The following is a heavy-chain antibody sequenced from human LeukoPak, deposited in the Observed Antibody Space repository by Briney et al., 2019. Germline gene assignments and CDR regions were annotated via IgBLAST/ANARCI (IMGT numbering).Heavy chain of an antibody. Sequence: SETLSLTCTVFGGSISSYYWSWIREPPGKGLEWIGYIYYSGSTNYNPSLKSRVTISVDTSKNQFSLKLSSVTAADTAVYYCARGVRDYKYDYWGQGTLVTVSS. V-gene: IGHV4-59*01. CDR1: GGSISSYY. CDR2: IYYSGST. CDR3: ARGVRDYKYDY. J-gene: IGHJ4*02. D-gene: IGHD4-11*01.